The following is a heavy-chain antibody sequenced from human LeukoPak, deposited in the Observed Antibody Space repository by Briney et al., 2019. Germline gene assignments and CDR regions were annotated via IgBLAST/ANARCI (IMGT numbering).Heavy chain of an antibody. D-gene: IGHD2-15*01. CDR2: INPSGGST. CDR1: GYTFTSYY. V-gene: IGHV1-46*01. CDR3: ARALTLGVVAAAVYFDY. Sequence: GASVKVSCKASGYTFTSYYMHWVRQAPGQGLEWMGIINPSGGSTSYAQKFQGRVTMTRDTSISTAYMELSRLRSDDTAVYYCARALTLGVVAAAVYFDYWGQGTLVTVSS. J-gene: IGHJ4*02.